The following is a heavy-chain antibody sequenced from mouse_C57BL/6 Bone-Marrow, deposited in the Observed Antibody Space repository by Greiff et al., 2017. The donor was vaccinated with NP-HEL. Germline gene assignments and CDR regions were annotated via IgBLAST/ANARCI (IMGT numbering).Heavy chain of an antibody. J-gene: IGHJ1*03. CDR2: IDPENGDT. CDR1: GFNIKDDY. D-gene: IGHD1-1*01. V-gene: IGHV14-4*01. CDR3: TTGVTVSWYFDV. Sequence: EVQLMESGAELVRPGASVKLSCTASGFNIKDDYMHWVKQRPEQGLEWIGWIDPENGDTEYASKFQGKATITADTSSNTAYLQLSSLTSEDTAVYYCTTGVTVSWYFDVWGTGTTVTVSS.